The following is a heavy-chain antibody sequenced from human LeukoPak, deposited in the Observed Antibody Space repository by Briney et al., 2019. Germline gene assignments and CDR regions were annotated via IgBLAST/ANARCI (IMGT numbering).Heavy chain of an antibody. CDR3: VSFYETY. V-gene: IGHV3-74*01. J-gene: IGHJ4*02. CDR2: INSDGSWT. D-gene: IGHD2/OR15-2a*01. Sequence: GGSLRLSCAASGNYWMHWVRQAPGKGLVWVSHINSDGSWTSYADSVKGRFTISEDNAKNTVYLQMNSLRAENTAVYYCVSFYETYWGRGTLVTVSS. CDR1: GNYW.